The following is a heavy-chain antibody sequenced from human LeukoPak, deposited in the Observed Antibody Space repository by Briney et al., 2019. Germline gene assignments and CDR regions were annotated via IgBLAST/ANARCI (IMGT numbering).Heavy chain of an antibody. V-gene: IGHV3-66*01. CDR3: ARDMGGSGWYGAFDY. Sequence: GGSLRVSCAASGFTVSSNYMSWVRQARGKGLEWVSVTYSGGSTYYADSVKGRFTISRDNSKNTLYLQMNSLRAEDTAVYYCARDMGGSGWYGAFDYWGQGTLVTVSS. J-gene: IGHJ4*02. CDR2: TYSGGST. D-gene: IGHD6-19*01. CDR1: GFTVSSNY.